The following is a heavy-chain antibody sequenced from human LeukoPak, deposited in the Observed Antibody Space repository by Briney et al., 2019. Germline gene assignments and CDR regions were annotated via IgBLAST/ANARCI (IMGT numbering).Heavy chain of an antibody. Sequence: GGSLRLSCAASGFTFSDYYMSCIRQAPGKGLEWGSYITSSGSSTYYADSVKRRFTISRDNARNSLNLQMHGLRAEDTPVYYCARAFDSSGYRFYYFDYWGQGTLVTVSS. CDR1: GFTFSDYY. CDR3: ARAFDSSGYRFYYFDY. D-gene: IGHD3-22*01. V-gene: IGHV3-11*01. J-gene: IGHJ4*02. CDR2: ITSSGSST.